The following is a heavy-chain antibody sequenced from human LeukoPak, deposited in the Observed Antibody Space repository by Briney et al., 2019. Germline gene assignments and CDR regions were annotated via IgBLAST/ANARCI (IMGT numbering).Heavy chain of an antibody. Sequence: PGGSLRLSCAASGFTFSSYWMHWVRQPPGKGLEWVSAISGGGGSTYYADSVKGRFTISRDNSKNTLYLQMNSLRAEDTAVYYCAKAPNYGGLKNWFDPWGQGTLVTVSS. CDR3: AKAPNYGGLKNWFDP. D-gene: IGHD4-23*01. CDR1: GFTFSSYW. CDR2: ISGGGGST. V-gene: IGHV3-23*01. J-gene: IGHJ5*02.